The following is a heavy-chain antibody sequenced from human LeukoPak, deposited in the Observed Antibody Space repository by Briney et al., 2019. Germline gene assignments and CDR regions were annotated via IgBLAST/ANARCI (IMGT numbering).Heavy chain of an antibody. J-gene: IGHJ4*02. V-gene: IGHV1-2*02. D-gene: IGHD3-22*01. CDR2: ISPNAGGT. CDR3: SSGYSTVPF. CDR1: GYTFTGYY. Sequence: ASVTVSCKASGYTFTGYYIHWVRQAPGQGHESMGWISPNAGGTSYAQKFQGRVTMTRDTSISTAYMELSRLTSDDTAVYYCSSGYSTVPFWGQGTLVTVSS.